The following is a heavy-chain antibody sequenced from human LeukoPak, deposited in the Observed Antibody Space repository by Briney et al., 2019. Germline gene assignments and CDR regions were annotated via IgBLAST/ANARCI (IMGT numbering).Heavy chain of an antibody. CDR2: INTDGSST. Sequence: PGGSLRLSCAASGFTFSSYWMHWVRQAPGKGLVWVSRINTDGSSTSYADSVKGRFTISRDNAKNTLYLQMNSLRAADTAVYYCARVYCSGGSCYGLDYWGQGTLVTVSS. D-gene: IGHD2-15*01. V-gene: IGHV3-74*01. J-gene: IGHJ4*02. CDR1: GFTFSSYW. CDR3: ARVYCSGGSCYGLDY.